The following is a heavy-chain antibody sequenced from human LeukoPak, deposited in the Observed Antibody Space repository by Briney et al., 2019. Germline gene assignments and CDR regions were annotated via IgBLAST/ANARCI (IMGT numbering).Heavy chain of an antibody. D-gene: IGHD4-23*01. V-gene: IGHV1-8*01. CDR1: GYTFTSYD. J-gene: IGHJ5*02. CDR3: ARDYGGSSGWFDP. CDR2: MSPNSDNT. Sequence: ASVKVSCKASGYTFTSYDINWVRQATGQGLEWMGLMSPNSDNTGYAQKFQGRVTFTRDTSISTAYMELRSLTSEDTAVYYCARDYGGSSGWFDPWGQGTLVTVSS.